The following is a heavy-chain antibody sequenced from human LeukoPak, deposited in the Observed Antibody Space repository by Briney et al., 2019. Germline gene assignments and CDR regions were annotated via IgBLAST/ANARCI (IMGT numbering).Heavy chain of an antibody. D-gene: IGHD2-15*01. V-gene: IGHV4-59*08. J-gene: IGHJ3*02. Sequence: SETLSLTCTVSGGSISSHYWSWIRQPPGKGLEWIGYIYYSGSTNYNPSLKSRVTISVDTSKNQFSLRVTSLTAADTAVYYCVRHLSAGRPAFDIWGQGTMVTVSS. CDR3: VRHLSAGRPAFDI. CDR2: IYYSGST. CDR1: GGSISSHY.